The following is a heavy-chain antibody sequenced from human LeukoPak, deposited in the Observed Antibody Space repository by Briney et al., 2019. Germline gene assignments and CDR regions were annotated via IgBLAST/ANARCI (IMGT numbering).Heavy chain of an antibody. D-gene: IGHD2-15*01. V-gene: IGHV3-48*02. CDR3: ARDRYCSGGSCRYFQH. CDR1: GFTFSSYS. Sequence: GGSLRLSCAASGFTFSSYSMNWVRQAPGKGLEWVSYISSSSSTIYYADPAKGRFTISRDNAENSLYLQMNSLRDEDTAVYYCARDRYCSGGSCRYFQHWGQGTLVTVSS. CDR2: ISSSSSTI. J-gene: IGHJ1*01.